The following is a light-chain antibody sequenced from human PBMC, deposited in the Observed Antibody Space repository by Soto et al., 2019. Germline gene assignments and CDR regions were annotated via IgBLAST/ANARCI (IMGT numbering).Light chain of an antibody. CDR2: EVS. CDR3: SSYSSSSTLCV. Sequence: QSVLTQPASVSGSPGQSITISCTGTSSDVGGYNYVSWYQQHPGKAPQLMIYEVSNRPSGVSNRFSGSKSGNTASLTISGLQDDDEAEDYCSSYSSSSTLCVFGTGTKLTVL. CDR1: SSDVGGYNY. V-gene: IGLV2-14*01. J-gene: IGLJ1*01.